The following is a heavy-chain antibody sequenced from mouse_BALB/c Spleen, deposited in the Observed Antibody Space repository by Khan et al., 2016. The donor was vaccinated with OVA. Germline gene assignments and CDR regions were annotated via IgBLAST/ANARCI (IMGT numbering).Heavy chain of an antibody. V-gene: IGHV5-6-5*01. CDR1: GFTFSNYG. Sequence: DVKLVESGGGLVKPGGSLKVSCAASGFTFSNYGMSWVRQTPEKRLNWVASISSGGSTYYPDSVKGRFTISRDNARHILYLQMSSLRSEDTAMYYCARDYCFVYWGQGTLVTVSA. CDR3: ARDYCFVY. CDR2: ISSGGST. J-gene: IGHJ3*01.